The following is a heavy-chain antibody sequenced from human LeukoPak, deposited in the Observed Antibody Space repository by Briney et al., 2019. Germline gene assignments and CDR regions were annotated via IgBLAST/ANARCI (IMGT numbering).Heavy chain of an antibody. V-gene: IGHV1-69*05. J-gene: IGHJ4*02. D-gene: IGHD3-9*01. CDR1: GGTFSSYA. Sequence: ASVKVSCKASGGTFSSYAISWVRQAPGQGLEWMGGIIPIFGTANYAQKFQGRVTITTDESTSTAYMELSSLRSEDTAVYYCARGATGLAYYFDYWGQGTLVTVSS. CDR3: ARGATGLAYYFDY. CDR2: IIPIFGTA.